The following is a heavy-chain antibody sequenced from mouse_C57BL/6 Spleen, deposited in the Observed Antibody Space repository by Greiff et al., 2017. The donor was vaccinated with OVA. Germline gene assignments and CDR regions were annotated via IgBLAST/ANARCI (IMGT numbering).Heavy chain of an antibody. CDR3: AREAAQALDY. Sequence: QVQLKESGAELVKPGASVKISCKASGYAFSSYWMNWVKQRPGKGLEWIGQIYPGDGDTNYNGKFKGKATLTADKSSSTAYMQLSSLTSEDSAVYFCAREAAQALDYWGQGTTLTVSS. CDR2: IYPGDGDT. J-gene: IGHJ2*01. D-gene: IGHD3-2*02. CDR1: GYAFSSYW. V-gene: IGHV1-80*01.